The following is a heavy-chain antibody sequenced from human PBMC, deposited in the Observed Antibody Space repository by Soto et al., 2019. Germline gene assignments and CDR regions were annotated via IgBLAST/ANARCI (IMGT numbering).Heavy chain of an antibody. CDR1: GYTFTGYY. CDR3: ARAHYYDSSGYYPNFDY. CDR2: MNPNSGNT. J-gene: IGHJ4*02. V-gene: IGHV1-8*02. Sequence: GASVKVSCKASGYTFTGYYMHWVRQAPGQGLEWMGWMNPNSGNTGYAQKFQGRVTMTRNTSISTAYMELSSLRSEDTAVYYCARAHYYDSSGYYPNFDYWGQGTLVTVSS. D-gene: IGHD3-22*01.